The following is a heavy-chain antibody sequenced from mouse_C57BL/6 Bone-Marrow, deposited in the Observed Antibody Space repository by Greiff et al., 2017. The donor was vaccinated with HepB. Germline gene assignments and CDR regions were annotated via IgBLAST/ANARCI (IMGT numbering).Heavy chain of an antibody. V-gene: IGHV5-12*01. D-gene: IGHD2-10*01. CDR3: ARHDHDPTGYFDV. J-gene: IGHJ1*03. Sequence: EVMLVESGGGLVQPGGSLKLSCAASGFTFSDYYMYWVRQTPEKRLEWVAYISNGGGSTYYPDTVKGRFTISRDNAKNTLYLQMSRLKSEDTAMYYCARHDHDPTGYFDVWGTGTTVTVSS. CDR1: GFTFSDYY. CDR2: ISNGGGST.